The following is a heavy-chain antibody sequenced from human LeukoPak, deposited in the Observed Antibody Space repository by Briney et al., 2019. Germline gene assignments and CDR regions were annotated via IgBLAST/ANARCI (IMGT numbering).Heavy chain of an antibody. Sequence: GGSLRLSCAASGFTSSSYAMSWVRQAPGKGREWVSAISGSGGSTYYADSVKGRFTISRDNSKNTLYLQMNSLRAEDTAVYYCAKDRKGYSYANFDYWGQGTLVTVSS. CDR3: AKDRKGYSYANFDY. CDR1: GFTSSSYA. D-gene: IGHD5-18*01. CDR2: ISGSGGST. J-gene: IGHJ4*02. V-gene: IGHV3-23*01.